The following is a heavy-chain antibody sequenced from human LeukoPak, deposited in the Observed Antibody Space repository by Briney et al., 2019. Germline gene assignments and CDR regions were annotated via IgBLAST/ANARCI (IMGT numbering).Heavy chain of an antibody. V-gene: IGHV4-38-2*01. CDR2: SYHSGNS. D-gene: IGHD4/OR15-4a*01. CDR3: ARQGANYCYFYY. Sequence: PSETLSLTCAVSGYSLNSGYFWAWMRQTPGKGLEWIGSSYHSGNSYSNPSLKSRVTISVDTSKNQFSLNLNSVTAAYTALYCCARQGANYCYFYYWGQGTLVTVSS. J-gene: IGHJ4*02. CDR1: GYSLNSGYF.